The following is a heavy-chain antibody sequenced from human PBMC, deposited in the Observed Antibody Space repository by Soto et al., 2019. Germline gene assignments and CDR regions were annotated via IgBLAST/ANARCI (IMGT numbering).Heavy chain of an antibody. D-gene: IGHD3-16*01. J-gene: IGHJ4*02. CDR3: ARDGDVNTGFGKDY. CDR1: GFTFSSYG. V-gene: IGHV3-33*01. CDR2: IWHDGGNK. Sequence: GGSLRLSCAASGFTFSSYGMHWVRQAPGKGLEWVAFIWHDGGNKFYAESVKGRFTISRDNSKNTLYLQMTSLSAKDTAMYYCARDGDVNTGFGKDYWGQGTLVTVSS.